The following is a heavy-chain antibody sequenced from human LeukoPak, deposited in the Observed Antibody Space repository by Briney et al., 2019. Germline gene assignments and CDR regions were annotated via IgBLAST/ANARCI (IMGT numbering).Heavy chain of an antibody. CDR3: AKSLEGAGSQLLYLTDY. J-gene: IGHJ4*02. CDR1: GVTFSSYA. Sequence: GGALRLSCAASGVTFSSYAMSWVREAPGKGLEWVSAISGSGGITYYAYTVNGRFTISRDNSKNTLYMQMNSLRADDTAVYYCAKSLEGAGSQLLYLTDYWGQGTLVTVSS. CDR2: ISGSGGIT. D-gene: IGHD2-2*02. V-gene: IGHV3-23*01.